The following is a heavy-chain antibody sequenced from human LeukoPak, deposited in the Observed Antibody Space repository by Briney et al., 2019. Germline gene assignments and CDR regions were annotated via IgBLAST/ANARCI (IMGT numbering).Heavy chain of an antibody. CDR3: ARDLGASGSPRDWYYFDD. J-gene: IGHJ4*02. Sequence: GGSLRLSCAASTFTFSSYAMNWVRQAPGQGLEWVAVISDDGGNKYYADSVKGRFTISRDNSRSTLYLQMTSLRDEDTAVYYCARDLGASGSPRDWYYFDDWGQGTLVTVSS. V-gene: IGHV3-30*04. CDR2: ISDDGGNK. CDR1: TFTFSSYA. D-gene: IGHD1-26*01.